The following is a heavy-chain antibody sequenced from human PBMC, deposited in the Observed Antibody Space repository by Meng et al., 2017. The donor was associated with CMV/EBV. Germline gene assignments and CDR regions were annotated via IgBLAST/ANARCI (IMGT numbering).Heavy chain of an antibody. CDR3: TRDAHLTTVTPNWFDH. V-gene: IGHV1-2*02. Sequence: VQAGRYGAELRKPGASVKVSCKASGDTFTDYYMHWVRQAPGQGLEWMGCINPNSGDTNYAQKFQGRVTMTRDTSISTAYMELSRLRSDDTAVYYCTRDAHLTTVTPNWFDHWGQGTLVTVSS. CDR2: INPNSGDT. D-gene: IGHD4-17*01. J-gene: IGHJ5*02. CDR1: GDTFTDYY.